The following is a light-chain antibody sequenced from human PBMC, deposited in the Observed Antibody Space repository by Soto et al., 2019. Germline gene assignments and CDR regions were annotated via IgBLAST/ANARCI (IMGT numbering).Light chain of an antibody. CDR3: QQYGSSGYT. Sequence: IXLXXSXXTXXXXPGXRATLSCRXXQSVSSXYLTWYQQKPGQAPRLLIYGASSRATGIPDRFSGSGSGTDFTLTISRLEPEDFAVYYCQQYGSSGYTFGQGTKLEIK. V-gene: IGKV3-20*01. J-gene: IGKJ2*01. CDR2: GAS. CDR1: QSVSSXY.